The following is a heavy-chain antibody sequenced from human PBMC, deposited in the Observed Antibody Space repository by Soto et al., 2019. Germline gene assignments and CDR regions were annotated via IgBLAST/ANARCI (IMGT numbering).Heavy chain of an antibody. CDR1: GYIFTSYG. Sequence: QIQLVQSGAEVREPGASVMVSCKASGYIFTSYGMSWVRQAPGQGLEWMGWITAYNGNTNYAQRVKGRITMTTDISTGTAYMELRSLTSDDTAVYYCARGGVGDTSGWFDHWGQGTLVTVSS. J-gene: IGHJ5*02. CDR2: ITAYNGNT. D-gene: IGHD1-26*01. CDR3: ARGGVGDTSGWFDH. V-gene: IGHV1-18*01.